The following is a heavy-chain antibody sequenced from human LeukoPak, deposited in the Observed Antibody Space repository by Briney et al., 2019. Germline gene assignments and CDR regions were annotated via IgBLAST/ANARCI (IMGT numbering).Heavy chain of an antibody. V-gene: IGHV3-23*01. D-gene: IGHD6-13*01. J-gene: IGHJ4*02. CDR2: ISGSGGST. Sequence: GGSLRLSCAVSGFTFSSYAMSWVRQAPGKGLEWGSAISGSGGSTYYADSVKGRFTISRDNSKNTLYLQMNSLRAEDTAVYYCAKDSEPMAAAGHYFDYWGQGTLVTVSS. CDR3: AKDSEPMAAAGHYFDY. CDR1: GFTFSSYA.